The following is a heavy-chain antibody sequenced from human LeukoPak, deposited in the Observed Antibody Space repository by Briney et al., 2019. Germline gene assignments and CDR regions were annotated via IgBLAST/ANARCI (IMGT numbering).Heavy chain of an antibody. CDR3: ATVRDSSWHGLDY. D-gene: IGHD6-13*01. CDR2: IKTKASGGPT. V-gene: IGHV3-15*01. J-gene: IGHJ4*02. CDR1: GFTFSNAW. Sequence: GGSLRLSCVASGFTFSNAWMSWVRQAPGKGLEWVGRIKTKASGGPTDYAAPVEGRFTISRDDSENTLYLQMSSLKTEDTAVYYCATVRDSSWHGLDYWGQGTLVTVSP.